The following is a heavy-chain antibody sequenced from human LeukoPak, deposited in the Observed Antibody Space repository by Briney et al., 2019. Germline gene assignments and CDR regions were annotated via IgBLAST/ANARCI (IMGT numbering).Heavy chain of an antibody. V-gene: IGHV1-2*02. CDR2: INPKSGDT. D-gene: IGHD5-18*01. Sequence: GASVKVSCKASGYTFTGYYMHWVRQAPGQGLEWMGWINPKSGDTNYAQKFQGRVTMTRDTSISTAYMELSKLRSEDTAVYYCARSAVDTFGSWGQGILVTVSS. J-gene: IGHJ4*02. CDR1: GYTFTGYY. CDR3: ARSAVDTFGS.